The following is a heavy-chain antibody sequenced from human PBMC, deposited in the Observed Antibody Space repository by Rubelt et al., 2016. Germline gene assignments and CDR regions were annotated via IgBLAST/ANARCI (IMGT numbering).Heavy chain of an antibody. CDR1: GNTLTDNF. Sequence: EVKKPGASVKVSCEASGNTLTDNFIHWVRQAPGQGPEWMGVINPTSGSTNYAQKFQNRVTMTTDTSASAVYMQLSSMTSDVTAVIYCATAPLTRGWLQLTNWGQGTPVTVSS. D-gene: IGHD5-24*01. V-gene: IGHV1-46*01. CDR3: ATAPLTRGWLQLTN. J-gene: IGHJ4*02. CDR2: INPTSGST.